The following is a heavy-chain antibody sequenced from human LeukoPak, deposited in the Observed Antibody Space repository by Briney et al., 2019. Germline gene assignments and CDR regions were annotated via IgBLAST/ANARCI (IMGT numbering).Heavy chain of an antibody. CDR2: ISTDGYTT. D-gene: IGHD2-15*01. CDR1: GLTFSSHW. Sequence: GGSLRLSCAASGLTFSSHWMHWVRQAPRKGLVWVSRISTDGYTTDYADFVQGRFTASRDNTKNTWSLEMNSLRAEDTAVYYCVVGGSPGYWGQGTLVTVSS. V-gene: IGHV3-74*01. CDR3: VVGGSPGY. J-gene: IGHJ4*02.